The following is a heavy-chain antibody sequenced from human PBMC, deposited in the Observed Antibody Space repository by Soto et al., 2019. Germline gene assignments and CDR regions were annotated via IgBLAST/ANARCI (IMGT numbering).Heavy chain of an antibody. D-gene: IGHD1-1*01. J-gene: IGHJ4*02. V-gene: IGHV1-3*01. CDR3: ARNEDY. Sequence: QVHLVQSGAEVKHPGASVKVSCRAAGYIFISYPIRWVRQAPGLGLEWMGWIDAANGKTRYSQKFQDRVTLSRDTSASTAYMELSSLTSEDTAVYYCARNEDYWGQGTLVTVSS. CDR2: IDAANGKT. CDR1: GYIFISYP.